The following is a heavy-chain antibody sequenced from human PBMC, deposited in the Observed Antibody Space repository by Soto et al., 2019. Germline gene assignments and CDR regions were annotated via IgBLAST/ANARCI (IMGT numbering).Heavy chain of an antibody. CDR2: INPSGTTK. CDR3: ERESPASVEYSSSSVPYYYYGMDV. D-gene: IGHD6-6*01. Sequence: SSVKVSCKASGYPFPIFYMHWVRQAPGQGLEWMGIINPSGTTKYYAQKFPGRVPMTRDTATSTYYIELRSLKSENTAVYYVERESPASVEYSSSSVPYYYYGMDVWGKGTTVT. V-gene: IGHV1-46*01. CDR1: GYPFPIFY. J-gene: IGHJ6*04.